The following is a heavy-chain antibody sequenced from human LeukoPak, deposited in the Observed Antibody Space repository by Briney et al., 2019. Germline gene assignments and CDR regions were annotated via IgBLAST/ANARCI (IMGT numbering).Heavy chain of an antibody. V-gene: IGHV3-49*04. CDR2: IRSKAYGGTT. Sequence: GGSLRLSCTASGFTFGDYAMSWVRQAPGKGLEWVGFIRSKAYGGTTEYAASVKGRFTISRDDSKSIAYLQMNSLKTEDTAVYYCTPDIVVVPAATMDVVDYWGLGTLVTVSS. CDR1: GFTFGDYA. D-gene: IGHD2-2*01. CDR3: TPDIVVVPAATMDVVDY. J-gene: IGHJ4*02.